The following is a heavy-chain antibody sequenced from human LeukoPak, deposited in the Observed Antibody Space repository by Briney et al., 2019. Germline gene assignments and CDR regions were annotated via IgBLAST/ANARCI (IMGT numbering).Heavy chain of an antibody. CDR3: ARGRTGFCSGAACSHNWLEP. J-gene: IGHJ5*02. V-gene: IGHV5-51*01. CDR2: IYPDDYDV. Sequence: GESLTISCSGSGSSFMNHWLGWVRQRPGKGLEWVGIIYPDDYDVRFSPSFQGREGQVTMSADKSINTAYLQWSSLTASDSGIYYCARGRTGFCSGAACSHNWLEPGGQGTLVTVSS. D-gene: IGHD2-8*02. CDR1: GSSFMNHW.